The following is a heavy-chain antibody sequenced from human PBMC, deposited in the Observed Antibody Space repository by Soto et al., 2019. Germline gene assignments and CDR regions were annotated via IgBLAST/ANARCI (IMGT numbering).Heavy chain of an antibody. J-gene: IGHJ4*02. V-gene: IGHV3-23*01. Sequence: GGSLRLSCAASGFTFGSYAMSWVRQAPGKGLEWVSAISGSGGSTYYADSVKGRFTISRDNSKNTLYLQMNSLRAEDTAVYYCAKTYYDFWSGYWFDYWGQGTLVTVSS. CDR1: GFTFGSYA. CDR3: AKTYYDFWSGYWFDY. D-gene: IGHD3-3*01. CDR2: ISGSGGST.